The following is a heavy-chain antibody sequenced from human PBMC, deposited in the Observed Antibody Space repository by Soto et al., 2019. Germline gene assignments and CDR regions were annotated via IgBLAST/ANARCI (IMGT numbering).Heavy chain of an antibody. J-gene: IGHJ3*02. D-gene: IGHD3-10*01. CDR2: IWYDGSNK. Sequence: GGSLRLSCAASGFTFSSYVMHWVRQAPGKGLEWVAVIWYDGSNKYYADSVKGRFTISRDNSKNTLYLQMNSLRAEDTAVYYCARDRWLQSFGDAFDIWGQGTMVTVSS. CDR1: GFTFSSYV. V-gene: IGHV3-33*01. CDR3: ARDRWLQSFGDAFDI.